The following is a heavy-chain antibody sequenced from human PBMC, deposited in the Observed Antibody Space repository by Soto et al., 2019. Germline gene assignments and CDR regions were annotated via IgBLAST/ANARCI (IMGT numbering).Heavy chain of an antibody. CDR1: GGSISSGGYY. CDR3: ARSVLLWFGALDY. CDR2: IYYSGST. V-gene: IGHV4-31*03. Sequence: QVQLQESGPGLVKPSQTLSLTCTVSGGSISSGGYYWSWIRQHPGKGLEWIGYIYYSGSTYYNPSLKIRVTISGATSKNQCSLKLSSVTAADTAVYYCARSVLLWFGALDYWGQGTLVTVSS. D-gene: IGHD3-10*01. J-gene: IGHJ4*02.